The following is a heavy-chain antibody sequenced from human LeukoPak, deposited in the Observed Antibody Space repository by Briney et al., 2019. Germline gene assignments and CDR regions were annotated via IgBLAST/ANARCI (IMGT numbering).Heavy chain of an antibody. CDR2: IIPIFGTA. J-gene: IGHJ4*02. V-gene: IGHV1-69*13. D-gene: IGHD5-24*01. CDR1: GGTFSSYA. Sequence: SVQVSCQASGGTFSSYAISWVRQAPGQGLEWMGGIIPIFGTANYAQKFQGRVTITADESTSTAYMELSSLRSEDTAVYYCARTEEMATITSLDYWGQGTLVTVSS. CDR3: ARTEEMATITSLDY.